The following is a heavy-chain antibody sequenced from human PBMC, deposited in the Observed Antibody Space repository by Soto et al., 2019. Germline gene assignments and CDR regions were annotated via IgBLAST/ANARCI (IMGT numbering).Heavy chain of an antibody. J-gene: IGHJ3*01. Sequence: SQTLSLTCAISGDSVSSKSAAWNWIRQSPSRGLEWLGRTYYRSKWYNDYAVSVKSRITINPDTSKNQFSLQLNSVTPDDTAVYYCARVPIPFRLLVGYEDAFDFWGQGTLVTVSS. V-gene: IGHV6-1*01. D-gene: IGHD5-12*01. CDR2: TYYRSKWYN. CDR1: GDSVSSKSAA. CDR3: ARVPIPFRLLVGYEDAFDF.